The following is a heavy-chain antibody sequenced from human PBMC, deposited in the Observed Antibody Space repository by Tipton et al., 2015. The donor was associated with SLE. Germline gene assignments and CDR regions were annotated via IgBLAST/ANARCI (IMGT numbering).Heavy chain of an antibody. CDR2: INHSGST. CDR1: GGSISSGDYY. J-gene: IGHJ4*02. D-gene: IGHD3-10*01. CDR3: ARGTRGVIYY. Sequence: TLSLTCTVSGGSISSGDYYWSWIRQPPGKGLEWIGEINHSGSTNYNPSLKSRVTISVDTSKNQFSLKLSSVTAADTAVYYCARGTRGVIYYWGQGTLVTVSS. V-gene: IGHV4-30-4*01.